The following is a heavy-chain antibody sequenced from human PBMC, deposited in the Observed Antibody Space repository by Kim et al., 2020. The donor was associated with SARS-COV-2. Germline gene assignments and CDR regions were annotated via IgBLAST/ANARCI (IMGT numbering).Heavy chain of an antibody. J-gene: IGHJ4*02. CDR1: GGSFSGYY. D-gene: IGHD2-15*01. Sequence: SETLSLTCAVYGGSFSGYYWSWIRQPPGKGLEWIGEINHSGSTNYNPSLKSRVTISVDTSKNQFSLKLSSVTAADTAVYYCARGGDIVVVVAATDYWGQG. CDR3: ARGGDIVVVVAATDY. CDR2: INHSGST. V-gene: IGHV4-34*01.